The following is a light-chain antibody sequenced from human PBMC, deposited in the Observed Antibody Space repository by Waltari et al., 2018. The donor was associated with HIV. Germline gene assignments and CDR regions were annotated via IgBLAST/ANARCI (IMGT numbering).Light chain of an antibody. V-gene: IGLV2-11*01. CDR1: SSDAGDYNS. J-gene: IGLJ1*01. CDR3: CSYAGTYTYV. Sequence: QSALTQPRSVSGSPGQSVTISCTGTSSDAGDYNSVSWYQQHPGKAPKLMIYDVSKWPSGVPDRFSGSKSGNTASLTISGLQAEDEADYYCCSYAGTYTYVFGTGTKVTVL. CDR2: DVS.